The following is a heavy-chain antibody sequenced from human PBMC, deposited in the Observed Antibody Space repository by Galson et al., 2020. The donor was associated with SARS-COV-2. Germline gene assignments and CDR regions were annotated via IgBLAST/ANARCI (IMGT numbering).Heavy chain of an antibody. D-gene: IGHD3-10*01. Sequence: GESLKISCAASGFTFNIYYLSWVRQAPGKGLEWVSCISGSSTYIYYADSLKGRFTISRDNAKNSLFLQMNSLRAEDTAVYYCAREKWFGESGFDYWGQGSLVAVSS. CDR2: ISGSSTYI. J-gene: IGHJ4*02. V-gene: IGHV3-21*01. CDR1: GFTFNIYY. CDR3: AREKWFGESGFDY.